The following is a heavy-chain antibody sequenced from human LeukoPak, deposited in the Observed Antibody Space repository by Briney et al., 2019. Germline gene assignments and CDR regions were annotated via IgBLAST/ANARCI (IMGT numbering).Heavy chain of an antibody. J-gene: IGHJ3*02. Sequence: GGSLRLSCAASGFTFDDYGMSWVRQPPGKGMEWVSGINWNGGSTGYADSVKGRFTISRDNAKNSLYLQMNSLRAEDTALYYCAKGVRITMVRGAFDIWGQGTMVTVSS. V-gene: IGHV3-20*04. CDR2: INWNGGST. CDR1: GFTFDDYG. D-gene: IGHD3-10*01. CDR3: AKGVRITMVRGAFDI.